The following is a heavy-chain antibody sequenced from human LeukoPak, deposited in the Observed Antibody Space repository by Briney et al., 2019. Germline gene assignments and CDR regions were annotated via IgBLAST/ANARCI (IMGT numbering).Heavy chain of an antibody. CDR2: MNPNSGNT. D-gene: IGHD7-27*01. Sequence: ASVKASCKASGYTFTSYDINWVRQATGQGLEWMGWMNPNSGNTGYAQKFQGRVTMTRNTSISTAYMELSSLRSEDTAVYYCARGLRFKINWGFYWGQGTLVTVSS. CDR3: ARGLRFKINWGFY. J-gene: IGHJ4*02. V-gene: IGHV1-8*01. CDR1: GYTFTSYD.